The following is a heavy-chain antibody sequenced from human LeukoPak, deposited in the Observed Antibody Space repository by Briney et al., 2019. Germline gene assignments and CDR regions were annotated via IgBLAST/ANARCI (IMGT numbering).Heavy chain of an antibody. Sequence: GGSLRLSCAASGFTFSSYAMHWVRQAPGKGLEWVAVISYDGSNKYYADSVKGRFTISRDNSKNTLYLQMNSLRAEDTAVYYCAREYCSDGSCYYYYFDYWGQGTLVTVSS. CDR1: GFTFSSYA. CDR3: AREYCSDGSCYYYYFDY. CDR2: ISYDGSNK. J-gene: IGHJ4*02. V-gene: IGHV3-30*04. D-gene: IGHD2-15*01.